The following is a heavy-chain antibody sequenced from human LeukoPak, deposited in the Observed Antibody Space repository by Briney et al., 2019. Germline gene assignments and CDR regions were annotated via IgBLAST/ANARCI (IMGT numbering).Heavy chain of an antibody. CDR1: GFTVSSNY. J-gene: IGHJ4*02. Sequence: GGSLRLSCAASGFTVSSNYMSWVRQAPGKGLEWVSVIYSGGSTYYADSVKGRFTISRDNSKNTLYLQMNSLRAEDTAVYYCACAGGGWSEYYFDYWGQGTLVTVSS. V-gene: IGHV3-53*01. CDR3: ACAGGGWSEYYFDY. CDR2: IYSGGST. D-gene: IGHD6-19*01.